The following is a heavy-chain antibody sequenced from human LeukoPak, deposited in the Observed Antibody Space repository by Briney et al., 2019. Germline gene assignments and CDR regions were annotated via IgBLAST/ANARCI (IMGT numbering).Heavy chain of an antibody. CDR1: GYSFTSYW. CDR3: ATSLGITFGGVIVKTDAFDI. Sequence: PGESLKISCKGSGYSFTSYWIGWVRQMPGKGLEWMGIIYPGDSDTRYSPSFQGQVTISADKSISTAYLQWSSLKASDTAMYYCATSLGITFGGVIVKTDAFDIWGQGTMVTVSS. J-gene: IGHJ3*02. CDR2: IYPGDSDT. D-gene: IGHD3-16*02. V-gene: IGHV5-51*01.